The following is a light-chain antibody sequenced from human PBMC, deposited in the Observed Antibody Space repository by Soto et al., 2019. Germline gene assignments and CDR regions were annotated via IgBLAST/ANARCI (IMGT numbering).Light chain of an antibody. J-gene: IGKJ1*01. CDR2: GAS. Sequence: VLTLYPSTLSLSPGERATLSCRASQSVSNNFLAWYQQKPGQAPRLLIYGASNRATGIPDRFSGSGSGTDFTLTISRLEPEDFAVYYSHQSGSLGTFGQGTKVDIK. CDR1: QSVSNNF. CDR3: HQSGSLGT. V-gene: IGKV3-20*01.